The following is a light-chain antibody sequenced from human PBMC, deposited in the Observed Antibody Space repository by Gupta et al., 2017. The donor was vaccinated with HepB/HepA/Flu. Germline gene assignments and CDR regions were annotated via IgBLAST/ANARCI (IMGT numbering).Light chain of an antibody. V-gene: IGKV3-20*01. Sequence: EIVLTQSPGTLSLSPGERATLSCRASQSVGTYLAWYQQKPGQAPRLLIFDASSRITGIPDRFIGSGSGTDFTLTISRLEPEDFAVYYCQQDGRSLFFGHGTKLHIK. CDR1: QSVGTY. J-gene: IGKJ3*01. CDR3: QQDGRSLF. CDR2: DAS.